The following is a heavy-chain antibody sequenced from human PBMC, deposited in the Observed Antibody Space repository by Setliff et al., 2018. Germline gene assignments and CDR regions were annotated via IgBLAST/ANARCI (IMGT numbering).Heavy chain of an antibody. Sequence: ASVKVSCKASGYTFTSYDVNWVRQATGQGLEWMGWMNPNSGNTGYAQKFQGRVTITRNTSISTAYMELSSLRSEDTAVYYCASDGQGNYNFWSGSYYYYGMDVWGQGTTVTVSS. CDR2: MNPNSGNT. J-gene: IGHJ6*02. V-gene: IGHV1-8*03. CDR3: ASDGQGNYNFWSGSYYYYGMDV. CDR1: GYTFTSYD. D-gene: IGHD3-3*01.